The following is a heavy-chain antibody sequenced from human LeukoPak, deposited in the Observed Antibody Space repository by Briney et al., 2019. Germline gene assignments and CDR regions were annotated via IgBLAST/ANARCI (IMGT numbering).Heavy chain of an antibody. D-gene: IGHD2-2*01. CDR1: GFTFSSYS. CDR3: AKDPYCSSTSCYQGNWFDP. Sequence: PGGSLRLSCAASGFTFSSYSMNWVRQAPGRGLEWVSFISTSSSTIYYADSVKGRFTISRDNAKNSLYLQMNSLRAEDTAVYYCAKDPYCSSTSCYQGNWFDPWGQGILVTVSS. J-gene: IGHJ5*02. V-gene: IGHV3-48*01. CDR2: ISTSSSTI.